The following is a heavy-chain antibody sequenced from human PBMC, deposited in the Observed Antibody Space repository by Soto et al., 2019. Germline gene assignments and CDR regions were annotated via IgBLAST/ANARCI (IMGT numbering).Heavy chain of an antibody. V-gene: IGHV3-30-3*01. CDR1: GFTFSSYA. CDR3: AREAIVVVTAIRGDAFDI. CDR2: ISYDGSNK. D-gene: IGHD2-21*02. J-gene: IGHJ3*02. Sequence: GGSLRLSCAASGFTFSSYAMHWVRQAPGKGLEWVAVISYDGSNKYYADSVKGRFTIFRDNSKNTLYLQMNSLTAEDTAVDYCAREAIVVVTAIRGDAFDIWGQGTMVTVSS.